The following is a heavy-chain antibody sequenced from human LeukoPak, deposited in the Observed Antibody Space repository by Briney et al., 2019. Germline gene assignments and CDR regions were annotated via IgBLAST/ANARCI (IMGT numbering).Heavy chain of an antibody. D-gene: IGHD6-19*01. V-gene: IGHV1-2*02. CDR3: ACEQWLAIDY. J-gene: IGHJ4*02. CDR2: INPNSGGT. CDR1: GYTFTSNY. Sequence: ASVKVSCKAFGYTFTSNYMHWVRQAPGQGLEWMGWINPNSGGTNYAQKFQGRVTMTRDTSISTAYMELSRLRSDDTAVYYCACEQWLAIDYWGQGTLVTVSS.